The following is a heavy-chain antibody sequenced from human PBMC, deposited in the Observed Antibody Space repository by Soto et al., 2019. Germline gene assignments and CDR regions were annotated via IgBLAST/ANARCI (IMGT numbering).Heavy chain of an antibody. D-gene: IGHD4-17*01. CDR2: ISSYGSST. CDR3: ARGNVMDHDFGDH. Sequence: EVQLVESGGGLFQPGGSLRLSCAASGFTFSNYWMHWVRQVPGKGLVWVSRISSYGSSTSYADSVKGRFLISRDNAKYTFYLQVNSLRAEDTSVYYCARGNVMDHDFGDHWGQGTLVAVSS. V-gene: IGHV3-74*01. CDR1: GFTFSNYW. J-gene: IGHJ4*02.